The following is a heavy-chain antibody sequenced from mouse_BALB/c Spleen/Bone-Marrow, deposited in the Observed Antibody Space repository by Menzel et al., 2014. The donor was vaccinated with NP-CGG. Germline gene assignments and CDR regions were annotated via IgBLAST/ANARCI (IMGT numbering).Heavy chain of an antibody. D-gene: IGHD1-1*01. CDR1: GFSLTNYG. J-gene: IGHJ1*01. CDR2: IWAGGST. V-gene: IGHV2-9*02. Sequence: VQLVESGPGLVAPSQSLSITCTVSGFSLTNYGVHWVRQPPGKGLEWLGLIWAGGSTNYNSALMSRLSISKDNSKSQVFLKMNSLLTDDTAMYYCARKDYGSRGGYFDVWGAGTTVTVSS. CDR3: ARKDYGSRGGYFDV.